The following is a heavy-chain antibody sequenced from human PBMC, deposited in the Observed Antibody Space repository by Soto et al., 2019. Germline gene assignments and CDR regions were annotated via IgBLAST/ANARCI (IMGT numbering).Heavy chain of an antibody. J-gene: IGHJ4*02. Sequence: EVQLVESGGGLVKPGGSLRLSCAASGFIFSTHTMNWVRQAPGKGLEWVSSISSSGSYIYYADSVKGRFTISRDNAKNSLYLQMNSLRAEDTAVYYCARGQYCSGSCGSDYWGQGTLVTVSS. V-gene: IGHV3-21*01. CDR1: GFIFSTHT. CDR3: ARGQYCSGSCGSDY. CDR2: ISSSGSYI. D-gene: IGHD2-15*01.